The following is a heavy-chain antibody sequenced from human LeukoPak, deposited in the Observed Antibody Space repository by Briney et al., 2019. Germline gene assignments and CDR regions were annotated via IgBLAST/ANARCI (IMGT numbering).Heavy chain of an antibody. Sequence: SETLSLTCTVSGGSISSYYWSWIRQPPGKGLEWIGYIYYSGSINYNPSLKSRVTISADTSKEQFSLKLRSVTAADTAVYYCASTSLWFGELLHPFDYWGQGTLVTVSS. D-gene: IGHD3-10*01. CDR2: IYYSGSI. V-gene: IGHV4-59*01. J-gene: IGHJ4*02. CDR3: ASTSLWFGELLHPFDY. CDR1: GGSISSYY.